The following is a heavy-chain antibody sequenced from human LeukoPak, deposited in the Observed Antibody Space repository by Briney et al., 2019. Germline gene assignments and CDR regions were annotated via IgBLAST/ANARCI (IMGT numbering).Heavy chain of an antibody. D-gene: IGHD5-18*01. CDR2: ISRDGGRT. J-gene: IGHJ4*02. CDR3: AKGGGDTAMAMDY. CDR1: HFAFGDYA. Sequence: GGSLRLSCAASHFAFGDYAMHWVRQAPGKGLEWVSLISRDGGRTYYADSVKGRFTISRDISKNSLFLQMTRLSAEDTAFYYCAKGGGDTAMAMDYWGQGTLVTVSS. V-gene: IGHV3-43D*03.